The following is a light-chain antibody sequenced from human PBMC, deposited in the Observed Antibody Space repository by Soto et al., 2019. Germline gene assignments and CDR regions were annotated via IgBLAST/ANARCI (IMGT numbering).Light chain of an antibody. Sequence: EIVLTQSPGTLSLSPGERATLSCRASQSVSSSYLAWYRQKPGQAPRLLIYGASSRATGIADRFSGSGSGTDFTLTISRLEPEDFAVYYCQQDGSSPLFTFGPGTKVDIK. CDR2: GAS. CDR3: QQDGSSPLFT. CDR1: QSVSSSY. V-gene: IGKV3-20*01. J-gene: IGKJ3*01.